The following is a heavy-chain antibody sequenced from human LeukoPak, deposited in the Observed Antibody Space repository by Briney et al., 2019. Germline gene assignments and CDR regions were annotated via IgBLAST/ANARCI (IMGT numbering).Heavy chain of an antibody. Sequence: PSETLSLTCTASGGSISSGSYYWSWIRQSAGKGLEWIGRIYTSGNTNYNPSLQSRVTISVDTSKNQFSLKLNSVTAADTAVYFCARSGTYYNNWFDPWGQGTLVTVSS. CDR3: ARSGTYYNNWFDP. CDR1: GGSISSGSYY. D-gene: IGHD3-10*01. J-gene: IGHJ5*02. V-gene: IGHV4-61*02. CDR2: IYTSGNT.